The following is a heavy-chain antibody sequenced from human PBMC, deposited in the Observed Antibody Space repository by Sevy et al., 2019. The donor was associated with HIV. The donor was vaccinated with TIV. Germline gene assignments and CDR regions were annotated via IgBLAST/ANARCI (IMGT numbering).Heavy chain of an antibody. CDR2: ISGGGGGT. D-gene: IGHD6-13*01. CDR1: GFTFNNYA. V-gene: IGHV3-23*01. CDR3: AKHYIHDIADGWYFDL. Sequence: EGSLRLSCAASGFTFNNYAMSWVLQAPGKALEGKGLERVSTISGGGGGTYYADSVRGRFTISRDNSKNTLYLQVNSLRLEVTAVYYCAKHYIHDIADGWYFDLWGRGTLVTVSS. J-gene: IGHJ2*01.